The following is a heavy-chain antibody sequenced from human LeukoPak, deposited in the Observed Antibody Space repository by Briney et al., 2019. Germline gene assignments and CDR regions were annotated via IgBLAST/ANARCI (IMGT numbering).Heavy chain of an antibody. CDR3: AKREHTVTIGGLRY. CDR1: GFSFSDYG. J-gene: IGHJ4*02. CDR2: IRYDGSNK. D-gene: IGHD4-11*01. Sequence: RPGGSLRLSCGASGFSFSDYGMHWVRQAPGKGLEWVAFIRYDGSNKYYADSVKGRFTISRDNSKNTLYLQMNSLRAEDTAVYYCAKREHTVTIGGLRYWGQGTLVTVSS. V-gene: IGHV3-30*02.